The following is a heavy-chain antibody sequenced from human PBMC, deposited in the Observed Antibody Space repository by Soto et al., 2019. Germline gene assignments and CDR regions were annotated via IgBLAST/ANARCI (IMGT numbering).Heavy chain of an antibody. D-gene: IGHD5-12*01. CDR3: ARGGGLNSGYVDY. CDR2: INHSGST. CDR1: GGSFSGYY. Sequence: AETLSLTCAVYGGSFSGYYWSWIRQPPGKGLEWIGEINHSGSTNYNPSLKSRVTISVDTSKNQFSLKLSSVTAADTAVYYCARGGGLNSGYVDYWGQGTLVTVSS. V-gene: IGHV4-34*01. J-gene: IGHJ4*02.